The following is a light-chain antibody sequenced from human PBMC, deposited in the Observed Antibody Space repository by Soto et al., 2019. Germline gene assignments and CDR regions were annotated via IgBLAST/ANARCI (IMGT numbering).Light chain of an antibody. CDR3: QSYDSSLFVA. Sequence: QSVLTQPPSVSGAPGQRITISCTGSSSNIGAGYDVHWYQHLPGAAPKLLIFGNSNRPSGVPDRFSGSKSGSSASLAITGLQAEDEADYFCQSYDSSLFVAFGGGTKVTVL. V-gene: IGLV1-40*01. J-gene: IGLJ2*01. CDR1: SSNIGAGYD. CDR2: GNS.